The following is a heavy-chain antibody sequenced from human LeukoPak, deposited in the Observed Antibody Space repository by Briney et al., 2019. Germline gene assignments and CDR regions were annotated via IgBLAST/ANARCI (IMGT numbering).Heavy chain of an antibody. CDR2: ISGSSSYI. D-gene: IGHD3-3*01. CDR1: GFTLSTYS. Sequence: GGSLRLSCAASGFTLSTYSMNWVRQAPGKGLEWVSSISGSSSYIYYADSVKGRFTISRDNAKNSLSLQMNSLRAEDTAVYYCARLSSHYYDFWSGYFDYWGQGTLVTVSS. V-gene: IGHV3-21*01. CDR3: ARLSSHYYDFWSGYFDY. J-gene: IGHJ4*02.